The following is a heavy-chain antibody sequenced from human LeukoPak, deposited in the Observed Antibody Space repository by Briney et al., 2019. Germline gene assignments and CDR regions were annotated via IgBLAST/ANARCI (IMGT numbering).Heavy chain of an antibody. D-gene: IGHD5-18*01. CDR1: GYTFTSYG. Sequence: GASVKVSCKASGYTFTSYGISWVRQAPGQGLEWMGSINPNSGGTIYAQQFQGRVTMTRDTSISTAYMELSRLRSDDTAVYYCARDLLGGTFYSRGYSYGYQNKNLYYFDYWGQGTLVTVSS. CDR2: INPNSGGT. J-gene: IGHJ4*02. V-gene: IGHV1-2*02. CDR3: ARDLLGGTFYSRGYSYGYQNKNLYYFDY.